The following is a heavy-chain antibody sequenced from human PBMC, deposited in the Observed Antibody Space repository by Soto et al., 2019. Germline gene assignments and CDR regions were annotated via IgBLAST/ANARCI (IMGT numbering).Heavy chain of an antibody. CDR3: ARTDAYNSSFFDS. D-gene: IGHD6-6*01. CDR1: GASVNSAY. CDR2: IHHTGKT. V-gene: IGHV4-31*03. J-gene: IGHJ4*02. Sequence: QVQLQEMGPGLVKHSQTLTITCTVSGASVNSAYWSWIRQLQGKGLEWLGNIHHTGKTFYNPSLKSRVAISIDTSKPLFSLKMRSITAADTAVYYCARTDAYNSSFFDSWGQGTVVTVSS.